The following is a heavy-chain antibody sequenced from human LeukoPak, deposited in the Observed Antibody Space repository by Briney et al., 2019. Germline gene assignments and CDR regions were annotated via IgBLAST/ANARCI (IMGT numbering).Heavy chain of an antibody. J-gene: IGHJ6*03. CDR1: GFTFSSYG. D-gene: IGHD3-10*01. Sequence: GGSLRLSCAASGFTFSSYGMHWVRQAPGKGLEWVAFIRYDGSNKYYADSVKGRFAISRDNSKNTLYLQMNSLRAEDTAVYYCAKDATYYYGSGTLPPYYYYYYMDVWGKGTTVTVSS. CDR2: IRYDGSNK. V-gene: IGHV3-30*02. CDR3: AKDATYYYGSGTLPPYYYYYYMDV.